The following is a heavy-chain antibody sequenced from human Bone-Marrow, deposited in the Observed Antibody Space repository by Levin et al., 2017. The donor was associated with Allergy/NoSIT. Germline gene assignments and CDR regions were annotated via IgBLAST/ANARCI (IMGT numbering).Heavy chain of an antibody. CDR1: GGSIPSGGYH. D-gene: IGHD5-24*01. CDR3: AREDGYVFDY. Sequence: PSQTLSLPCTVSGGSIPSGGYHWSWIRQHPGKDLEWIGYISYRGSTYYNPSLKSRVTLSIDTSKTQFSLKLNSLTAADTAVYFCAREDGYVFDYWGQGTLVTVSS. J-gene: IGHJ4*02. CDR2: ISYRGST. V-gene: IGHV4-31*03.